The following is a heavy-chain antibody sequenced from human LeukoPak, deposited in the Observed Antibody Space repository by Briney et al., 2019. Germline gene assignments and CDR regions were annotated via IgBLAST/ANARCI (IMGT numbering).Heavy chain of an antibody. V-gene: IGHV4-31*11. CDR3: ARAPVATPSEFDY. CDR1: GDSISSGGYW. J-gene: IGHJ4*02. CDR2: ISYGGNT. Sequence: PSETLSLTCAVSGDSISSGGYWWSWSRQHPGKGTEWIGYISYGGNTYYNPSLKSRVAISADTPKNQFSLQLSSTTAADTAVYYCARAPVATPSEFDYWGQGTLVTVSS. D-gene: IGHD5-12*01.